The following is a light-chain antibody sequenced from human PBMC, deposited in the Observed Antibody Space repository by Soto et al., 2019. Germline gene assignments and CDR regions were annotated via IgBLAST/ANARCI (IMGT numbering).Light chain of an antibody. V-gene: IGKV3-20*01. CDR1: QSVSSTY. CDR3: QQYGGSPPIS. J-gene: IGKJ5*01. Sequence: VLTQSPGPLSLSPGERATLSCRASQSVSSTYLAWYQHKPGQAPRLLIYGASRRATGIPDRFSGSGSGTDFTLTISRLEPEDFAVYYCQQYGGSPPISFGQGRRLEIK. CDR2: GAS.